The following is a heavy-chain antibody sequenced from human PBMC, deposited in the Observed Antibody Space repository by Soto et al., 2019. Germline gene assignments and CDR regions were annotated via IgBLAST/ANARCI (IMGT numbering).Heavy chain of an antibody. V-gene: IGHV1-18*01. Sequence: ASVKVSCKASGYTFTSHGISWVRQSPGQRLEWMAWINAGNGNTKYSQKLQGRVTMTTDTSTSTAYMELRSLRSDDTAVYYCARGSTYCSSTSCYVYYYYYGMDVWGQGTTVTVSS. CDR1: GYTFTSHG. J-gene: IGHJ6*02. CDR3: ARGSTYCSSTSCYVYYYYYGMDV. D-gene: IGHD2-2*01. CDR2: INAGNGNT.